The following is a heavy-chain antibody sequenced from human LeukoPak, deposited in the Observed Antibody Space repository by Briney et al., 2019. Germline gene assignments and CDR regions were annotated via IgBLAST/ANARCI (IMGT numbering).Heavy chain of an antibody. CDR3: AIDRHSGYDRWFDY. CDR2: ISSSGSTI. D-gene: IGHD5-12*01. J-gene: IGHJ4*02. V-gene: IGHV3-48*04. Sequence: GGSLRLSCAASGFTFSDYSMNWVRQAPGKGLEWVSYISSSGSTIYYADSVKGRFTISRDNAKNSLYLQMNSLRAEDTAVYYCAIDRHSGYDRWFDYWGQGTLVTVSS. CDR1: GFTFSDYS.